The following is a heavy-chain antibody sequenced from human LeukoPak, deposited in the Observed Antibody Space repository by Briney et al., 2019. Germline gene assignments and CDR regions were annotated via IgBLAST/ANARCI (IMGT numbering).Heavy chain of an antibody. Sequence: QTGRSLLLSCAASGFTFSSYAMHWVRQAPGKGLEWVAVISYDGSNKYYADSVKGRFTISRDNSKNTLYLQMNSLRAEDTAVYYCARGPERTGVGTRYYYDMDVWGQGTTVTVSS. V-gene: IGHV3-30-3*01. D-gene: IGHD2-8*01. CDR1: GFTFSSYA. CDR3: ARGPERTGVGTRYYYDMDV. J-gene: IGHJ6*02. CDR2: ISYDGSNK.